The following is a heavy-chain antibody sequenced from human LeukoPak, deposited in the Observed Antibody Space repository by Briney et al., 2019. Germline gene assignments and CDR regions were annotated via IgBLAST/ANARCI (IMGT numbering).Heavy chain of an antibody. CDR3: ARQTAAHYYDFDY. D-gene: IGHD3-10*01. J-gene: IGHJ4*02. CDR1: GYSFTSYW. Sequence: GESLKISCKGSGYSFTSYWVGWVRQMPGKGLEWMGIIYPCDSDTRYSPSFQGQVTISADKSISTAYLQWSSLKASDTAMYYCARQTAAHYYDFDYWGQGTLVTVSS. CDR2: IYPCDSDT. V-gene: IGHV5-51*01.